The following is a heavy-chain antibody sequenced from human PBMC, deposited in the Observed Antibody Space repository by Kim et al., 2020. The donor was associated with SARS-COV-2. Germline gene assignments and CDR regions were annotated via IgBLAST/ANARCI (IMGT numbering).Heavy chain of an antibody. Sequence: GDGGSTSYADSGKGRFTISRDNSKNTLYLQMNSLRAEDTAVYYCAKFPDYWGQGTLVTVSS. CDR2: GDGGST. V-gene: IGHV3-23*01. J-gene: IGHJ4*02. CDR3: AKFPDY.